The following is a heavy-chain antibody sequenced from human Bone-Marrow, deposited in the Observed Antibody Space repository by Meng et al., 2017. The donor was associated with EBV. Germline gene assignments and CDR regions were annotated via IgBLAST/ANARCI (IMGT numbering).Heavy chain of an antibody. D-gene: IGHD6-19*01. V-gene: IGHV1-2*06. CDR3: ARDSGSGWYTADY. CDR2: INPNSGGT. J-gene: IGHJ4*02. Sequence: QVQLVQSGAEVKKPGASGKVSCKASGYTFTGYYMHWVRQAPGQGLEWMGRINPNSGGTNYAQKFQGRVTMTRDTSISTAYMELSRLRSDDTAVYYCARDSGSGWYTADYWGQGTLVTVSS. CDR1: GYTFTGYY.